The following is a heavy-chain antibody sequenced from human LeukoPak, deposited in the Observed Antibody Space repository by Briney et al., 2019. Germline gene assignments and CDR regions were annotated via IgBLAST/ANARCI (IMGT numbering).Heavy chain of an antibody. J-gene: IGHJ5*02. Sequence: AGGSLRLSCADSGFTLSTYAMNWVRQAPGKGLEWVSGISAGGGSTYYADSAKGRFTISRDNSKNTLYLQMNSLTVEDTAVYYCAKSPRSAADNWFDPWGQGILVTVSS. V-gene: IGHV3-23*01. CDR3: AKSPRSAADNWFDP. CDR2: ISAGGGST. CDR1: GFTLSTYA. D-gene: IGHD6-13*01.